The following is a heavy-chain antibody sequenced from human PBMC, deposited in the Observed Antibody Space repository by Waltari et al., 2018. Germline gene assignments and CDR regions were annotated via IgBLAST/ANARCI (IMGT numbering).Heavy chain of an antibody. J-gene: IGHJ4*02. Sequence: QVQLQESGPGLVKPSGTLSLTCAVSGGSISSSNWWSWVRQPPGKGLEWIGEIYHSGSTNYNPSLKSRVTISVDKSKNQFSLKLSSVTAADTAVYYCARDQGYSSGWSYGGLFDYWGQGTLVTVSS. CDR2: IYHSGST. V-gene: IGHV4-4*02. CDR1: GGSISSSNW. CDR3: ARDQGYSSGWSYGGLFDY. D-gene: IGHD6-19*01.